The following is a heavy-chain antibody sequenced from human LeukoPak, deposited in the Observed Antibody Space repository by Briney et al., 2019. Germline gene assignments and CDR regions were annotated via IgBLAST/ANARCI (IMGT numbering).Heavy chain of an antibody. V-gene: IGHV1-2*02. CDR2: INPNSGGT. CDR1: GYTFTGYY. D-gene: IGHD5-18*01. J-gene: IGHJ4*02. Sequence: ASVKVSCKASGYTFTGYYMHWVRQAPGQGLEWMGWINPNSGGTNYARKFQGRVTMTRDTSISTAYMELSRLRSEDTAVYYCARDYRYSYGQGVFGYWGQGTLVTVSS. CDR3: ARDYRYSYGQGVFGY.